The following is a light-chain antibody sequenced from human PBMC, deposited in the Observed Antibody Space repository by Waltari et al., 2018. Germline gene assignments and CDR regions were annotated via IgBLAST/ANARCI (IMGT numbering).Light chain of an antibody. CDR3: QTGGHGTWV. Sequence: QLVLTPSPSASASLGASVKLTCTLTSGPSTNLLPVLHQQPEKGPRYLMNINSDGSHNKGVGIPDRFSGSSSGAERYLTISSLQSEDEADYYCQTGGHGTWVFGGGTRLTVL. J-gene: IGLJ3*02. V-gene: IGLV4-69*01. CDR2: INSDGSH. CDR1: SGPSTNL.